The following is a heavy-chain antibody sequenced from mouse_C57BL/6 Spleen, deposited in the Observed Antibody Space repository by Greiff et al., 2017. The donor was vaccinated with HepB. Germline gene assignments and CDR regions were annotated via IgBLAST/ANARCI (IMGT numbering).Heavy chain of an antibody. CDR3: AREGYYYGSSSFDV. J-gene: IGHJ1*03. Sequence: EVNVVESEGGLVQPGSSMKLSCTASGFTFSDYYMAWVRQVPEKGLEWVANINYDGSSTYYLDSLKSRFIISRDNAKNILYLQMSSLKSEDTATYYCAREGYYYGSSSFDVWGTGTTVTVSS. D-gene: IGHD1-1*01. V-gene: IGHV5-16*01. CDR2: INYDGSST. CDR1: GFTFSDYY.